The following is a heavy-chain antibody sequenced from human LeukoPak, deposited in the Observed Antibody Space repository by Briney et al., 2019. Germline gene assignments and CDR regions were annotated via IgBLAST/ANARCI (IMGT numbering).Heavy chain of an antibody. CDR3: ARAEGSSGYYYGY. Sequence: PGGSLRLSCAASGFTFSSYEMNWVRQAPGKGLEWVSYISSSGSTIYYADSVKGRFTISRDNAKNSLYLQMNSLRAEDTAVYYCARAEGSSGYYYGYWGQGTLVTVSS. J-gene: IGHJ4*02. D-gene: IGHD3-22*01. CDR1: GFTFSSYE. CDR2: ISSSGSTI. V-gene: IGHV3-48*03.